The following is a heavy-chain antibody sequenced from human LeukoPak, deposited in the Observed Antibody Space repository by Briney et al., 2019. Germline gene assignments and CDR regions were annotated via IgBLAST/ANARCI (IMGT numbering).Heavy chain of an antibody. D-gene: IGHD2-8*01. V-gene: IGHV3-21*06. Sequence: GGSLRLSCAASGFTFSSYSMNWVRQTPGKGLEWVSFISSSSTYIYYADSVKGRFTISRDNSKNSLYLQMNSLRAEDTAVYYCARALIGYYFDYWGQGTLVTVSS. J-gene: IGHJ4*02. CDR1: GFTFSSYS. CDR3: ARALIGYYFDY. CDR2: ISSSSTYI.